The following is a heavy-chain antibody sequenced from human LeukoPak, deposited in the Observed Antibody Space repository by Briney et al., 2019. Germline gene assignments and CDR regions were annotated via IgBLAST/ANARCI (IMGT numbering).Heavy chain of an antibody. CDR2: INHSGST. CDR3: AISGTWMH. CDR1: GGSISSSSYY. J-gene: IGHJ4*02. Sequence: PSETLSLTCTVSGGSISSSSYYWGWIRQPPGKGLEWIGEINHSGSTNYNPSLKSRVTISVDTSKNQFSLKLSSVTAADTAVYYCAISGTWMHWGQGTLVTVSS. D-gene: IGHD1-1*01. V-gene: IGHV4-39*07.